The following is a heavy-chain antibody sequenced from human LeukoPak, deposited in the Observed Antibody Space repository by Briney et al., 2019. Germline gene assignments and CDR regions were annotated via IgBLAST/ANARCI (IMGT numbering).Heavy chain of an antibody. CDR2: ISSSSSTI. CDR3: ARVYGDQPLDY. CDR1: GFTFSSYS. V-gene: IGHV3-48*02. D-gene: IGHD4-17*01. Sequence: GGSLRLSCAASGFTFSSYSMNWVRQAPGKGLEWVSYISSSSSTIYYADSVKGRFTISRDNAKNSLYLQMNSLGDEDTAVYYCARVYGDQPLDYWGQGTLVTVSS. J-gene: IGHJ4*02.